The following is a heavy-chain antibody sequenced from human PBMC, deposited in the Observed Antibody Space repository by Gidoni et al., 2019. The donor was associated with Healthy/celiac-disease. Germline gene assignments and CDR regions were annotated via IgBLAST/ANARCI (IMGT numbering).Heavy chain of an antibody. J-gene: IGHJ3*02. CDR3: ARGPGEMVATTSGAFDI. CDR2: IYSGGST. CDR1: GGALSSGGYY. V-gene: IGHV4-31*03. Sequence: QVQLQGSGPGLVTPSQALSLTCPVPGGALSSGGYYWSWLRQHPGKGLEWIGYIYSGGSTYYNPSLKSRVTISVDTSKNQFSLKLSSVTAADTAVYYCARGPGEMVATTSGAFDIWGQGTMVTVSS. D-gene: IGHD2-8*01.